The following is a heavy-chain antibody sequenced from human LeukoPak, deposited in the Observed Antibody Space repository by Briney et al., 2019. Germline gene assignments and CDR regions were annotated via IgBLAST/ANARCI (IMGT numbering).Heavy chain of an antibody. CDR2: IYYSGST. V-gene: IGHV4-59*01. CDR1: GGSMSSYY. J-gene: IGHJ6*03. D-gene: IGHD2-15*01. Sequence: PSETLSLTCTVSGGSMSSYYWNWIRQPPGKGLEWIGYIYYSGSTNYNPSLKSRVTISVDTSKNQFSLKLSSVTAADTAVYYCARESLGYCSGGSCYSWSHYYMDVWGKGTTVTVSS. CDR3: ARESLGYCSGGSCYSWSHYYMDV.